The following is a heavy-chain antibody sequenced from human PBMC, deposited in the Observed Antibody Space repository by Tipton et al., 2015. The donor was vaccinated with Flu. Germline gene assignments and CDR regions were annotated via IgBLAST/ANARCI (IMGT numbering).Heavy chain of an antibody. CDR3: ARSAARQGDDNYYYYMDV. Sequence: LRLSCTVSGGSISSYYWSWIRQPAGKGLEWIGRIYTSGSTNYNPSLKSRVTMSVDTSKNQFSLKLSSVTAADTAVYYCARSAARQGDDNYYYYMDVWGKGTTVTVSS. CDR2: IYTSGST. D-gene: IGHD6-6*01. CDR1: GGSISSYY. J-gene: IGHJ6*03. V-gene: IGHV4-4*07.